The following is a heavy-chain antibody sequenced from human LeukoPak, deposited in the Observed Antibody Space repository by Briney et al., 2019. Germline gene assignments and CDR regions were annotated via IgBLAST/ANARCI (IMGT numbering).Heavy chain of an antibody. CDR3: ARGRSNGLFY. CDR2: INHSGST. D-gene: IGHD2-8*01. V-gene: IGHV4-38-2*02. J-gene: IGHJ4*02. CDR1: GYSISSGYY. Sequence: PSETLSLTCTVSGYSISSGYYWGWIRQPPGKGLEWIGEINHSGSTNYNPSLKSRVTISVDTSKNQFSLKLSSVTAADTAVYYCARGRSNGLFYWGQGTLVTVSS.